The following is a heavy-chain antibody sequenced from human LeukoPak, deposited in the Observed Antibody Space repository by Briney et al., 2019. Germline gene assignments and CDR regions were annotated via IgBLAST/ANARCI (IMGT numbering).Heavy chain of an antibody. D-gene: IGHD5-18*01. CDR1: GGTFSSYA. J-gene: IGHJ4*02. CDR3: ATVGYGYNYFDY. Sequence: SVKVSCKASGGTFSSYAISWVRQAPGQGLEWMGGIIPIFGTANYAQKFQGRVTITTDESTSTAYMELSSLRSEDTAVYYCATVGYGYNYFDYWGQGTLVTVSS. V-gene: IGHV1-69*05. CDR2: IIPIFGTA.